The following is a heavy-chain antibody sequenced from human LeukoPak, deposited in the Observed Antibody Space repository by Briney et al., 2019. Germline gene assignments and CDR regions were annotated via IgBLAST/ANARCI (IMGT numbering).Heavy chain of an antibody. CDR3: ARKLIRRGAFDI. V-gene: IGHV4-4*07. CDR1: GGSIRNYY. CDR2: IYSSGST. J-gene: IGHJ3*02. D-gene: IGHD5-12*01. Sequence: KPSETLSLTCPGSGGSIRNYYWSWNRQPAGKGLEWIGRIYSSGSTNYNPSVKSRVTMSLDTSKNQFSLNLSSVTAADTAVYYCARKLIRRGAFDIRGHGTMVTVSS.